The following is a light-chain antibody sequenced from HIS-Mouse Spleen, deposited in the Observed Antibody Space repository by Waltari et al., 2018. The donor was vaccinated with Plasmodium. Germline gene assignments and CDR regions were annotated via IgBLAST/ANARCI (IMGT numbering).Light chain of an antibody. CDR1: ISHVGGYHY. CDR2: EVS. CDR3: SSYAGSNNLV. J-gene: IGLJ2*01. V-gene: IGLV2-8*01. Sequence: QSALTQPPSASGSPGQSVTIPCPGTISHVGGYHYLSWYHQHPGKAPKLMIYEVSKRPSGVPDRFSGSKSGNTASLTVSGLQAEDEADYYCSSYAGSNNLVFGGGTKLTVL.